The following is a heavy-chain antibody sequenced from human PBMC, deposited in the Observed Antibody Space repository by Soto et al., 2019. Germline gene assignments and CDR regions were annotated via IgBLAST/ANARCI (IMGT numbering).Heavy chain of an antibody. CDR3: TTAVEGGVAAHYFEY. V-gene: IGHV3-15*01. Sequence: EVQLVESGGGLVEPGGSLRLSCAASGFSFINAWMHWVRQAPGKGLEWVGLVKGKGSGGTSDYAAPVRCRFTISRDDSKNTLYLRMSSLKIEDPARYYCTTAVEGGVAAHYFEYWGQGTLVTVSA. CDR1: GFSFINAW. J-gene: IGHJ4*02. CDR2: VKGKGSGGTS. D-gene: IGHD2-15*01.